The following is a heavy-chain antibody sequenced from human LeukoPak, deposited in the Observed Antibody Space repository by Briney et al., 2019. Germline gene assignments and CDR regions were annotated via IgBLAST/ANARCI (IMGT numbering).Heavy chain of an antibody. CDR1: GFTVSSNY. CDR3: ASSPPPYCSSTSCYGFMDV. D-gene: IGHD2-2*01. Sequence: PGGSLRLSCAASGFTVSSNYMSWVRQAPGKGLEWVSVIYSGGSTYYADSVKGRFTISRDNAKNSLYLQMNSLRAEDTAVYYCASSPPPYCSSTSCYGFMDVWGKGTTVTVSS. J-gene: IGHJ6*04. CDR2: IYSGGST. V-gene: IGHV3-53*01.